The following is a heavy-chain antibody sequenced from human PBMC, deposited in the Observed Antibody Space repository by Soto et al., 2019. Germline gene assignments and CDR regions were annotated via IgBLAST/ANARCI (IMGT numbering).Heavy chain of an antibody. CDR3: ARSAGYSSGWLDYYYYYYGMDV. J-gene: IGHJ6*02. D-gene: IGHD6-19*01. V-gene: IGHV1-69*13. CDR1: GGTFSSYA. Sequence: ASVKVSCKASGGTFSSYAISWVRQAPGQGLEWMGGIIPIFGTANYAHKFQGRVTITADESTSTAYMELSSLRSEDTAVYYCARSAGYSSGWLDYYYYYYGMDVWGQGTTVTVSS. CDR2: IIPIFGTA.